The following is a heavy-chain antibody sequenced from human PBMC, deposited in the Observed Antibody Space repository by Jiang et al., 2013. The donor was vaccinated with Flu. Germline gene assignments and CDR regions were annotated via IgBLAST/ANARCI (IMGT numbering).Heavy chain of an antibody. D-gene: IGHD2-15*01. V-gene: IGHV3-23*04. Sequence: QLVESGGGLVQPGGSLRLSCAASGFTFSSYAMSWVRQAPGKGLEWVSAISGSGGSTYYADSVKGRFTISRDNSKNTLYLQMNSPRAEDTAVYYCAKARSVAGDTYWYFDLWGRGTLVTVSS. CDR2: ISGSGGST. J-gene: IGHJ2*01. CDR1: GFTFSSYA. CDR3: AKARSVAGDTYWYFDL.